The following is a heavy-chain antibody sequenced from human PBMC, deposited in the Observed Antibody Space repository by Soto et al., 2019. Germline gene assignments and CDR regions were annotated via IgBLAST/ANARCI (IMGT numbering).Heavy chain of an antibody. Sequence: QVQLQQSGPRLVKPSETLSLTCTVSSGPSSSHNWGWIRQSPGRGLEWIGYVYYTGDTSYNPSLKSRVTISADTSTNNISLTLTSVTAADTAVYYCVRQGIDYLHGLVDVWGQGTTFSVSS. D-gene: IGHD1-26*01. CDR1: SGPSSSHN. CDR3: VRQGIDYLHGLVDV. CDR2: VYYTGDT. J-gene: IGHJ6*02. V-gene: IGHV4-59*08.